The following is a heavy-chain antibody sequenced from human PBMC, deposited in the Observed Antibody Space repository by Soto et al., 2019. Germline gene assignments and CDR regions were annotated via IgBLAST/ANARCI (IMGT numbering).Heavy chain of an antibody. CDR3: AKGNSYYYDRPRY. CDR1: GFTFSSYG. Sequence: PGGSLRLSYAASGFTFSSYGMHWVRQAPGKGLEWVAVISYDGSNKYYADSVKGRFTISRDNSKNTLYLQMNSLRAEDTAVYYCAKGNSYYYDRPRYWGQGTLVTVSS. V-gene: IGHV3-30*18. J-gene: IGHJ4*02. CDR2: ISYDGSNK. D-gene: IGHD3-22*01.